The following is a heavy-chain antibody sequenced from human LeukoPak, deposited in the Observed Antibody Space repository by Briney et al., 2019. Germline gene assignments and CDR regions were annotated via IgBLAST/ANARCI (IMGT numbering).Heavy chain of an antibody. J-gene: IGHJ3*02. CDR3: ARDGHKWELLSAFDI. Sequence: EASVKVSCKASGYTFTNYGISWVRQAPGQGLEWMGWISAHNGNTNYAQKLQGRVTMTTDTSTTTAYMELRSLRSDDTAVYYCARDGHKWELLSAFDIWGQGTMVTVSS. V-gene: IGHV1-18*01. CDR2: ISAHNGNT. D-gene: IGHD1-26*01. CDR1: GYTFTNYG.